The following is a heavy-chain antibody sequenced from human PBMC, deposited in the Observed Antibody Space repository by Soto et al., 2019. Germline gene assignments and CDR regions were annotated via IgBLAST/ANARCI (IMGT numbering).Heavy chain of an antibody. CDR1: GFTFSNAW. CDR3: TRLITPLDY. D-gene: IGHD3-16*01. V-gene: IGHV3-73*01. CDR2: IRSKVNNLET. Sequence: GGSLRLSCAASGFTFSNAWMSWVRQAPGKGLEWLGRIRSKVNNLETVYAASVKGRFTISRDDSKNTAYLQMNSLKTEDTAVYYCTRLITPLDYWGRGTLVTVSS. J-gene: IGHJ4*02.